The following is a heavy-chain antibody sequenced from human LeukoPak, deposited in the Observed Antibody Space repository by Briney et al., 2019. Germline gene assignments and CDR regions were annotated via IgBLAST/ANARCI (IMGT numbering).Heavy chain of an antibody. CDR1: GYIFTNYA. CDR2: IIPIFGTA. V-gene: IGHV1-69*01. Sequence: SVKVSCKASGYIFTNYAMHWVRQAPGQGLEWMGGIIPIFGTANYAEKLQGRVTITADESTSTAYMELSSLRSEDTAVYYCARDSGYYYDISGYYPHYFDYWGQGTLVTVSS. D-gene: IGHD3-22*01. CDR3: ARDSGYYYDISGYYPHYFDY. J-gene: IGHJ4*02.